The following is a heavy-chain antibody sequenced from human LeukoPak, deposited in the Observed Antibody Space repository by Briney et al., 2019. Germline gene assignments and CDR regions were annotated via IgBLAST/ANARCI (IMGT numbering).Heavy chain of an antibody. J-gene: IGHJ5*02. V-gene: IGHV4-34*01. Sequence: RPSGTLSLTCAVYGGSFSGYSWSWIRQPSGKGLEWIGEINHSGTTNYNPSLKSRVTISLDTSKNQFSLKLSSVTAADTAVYYCARDRPVTGANWFDPWGQGALVTVSS. D-gene: IGHD2-8*02. CDR2: INHSGTT. CDR1: GGSFSGYS. CDR3: ARDRPVTGANWFDP.